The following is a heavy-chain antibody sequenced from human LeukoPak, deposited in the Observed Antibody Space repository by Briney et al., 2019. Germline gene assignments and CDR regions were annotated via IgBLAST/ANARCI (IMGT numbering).Heavy chain of an antibody. V-gene: IGHV3-7*02. D-gene: IGHD4-17*01. J-gene: IGHJ4*02. CDR2: IKHDGSTK. CDR3: AITGGPTVTAFDL. Sequence: GGSLRLSCAASGFTFSSYWMTWVRQAPGKGLWWVAKIKHDGSTKYYVDSVKGLFTISRDNAKSALYLQMNSLRVEDTAVYYCAITGGPTVTAFDLWGQGILVTVSS. CDR1: GFTFSSYW.